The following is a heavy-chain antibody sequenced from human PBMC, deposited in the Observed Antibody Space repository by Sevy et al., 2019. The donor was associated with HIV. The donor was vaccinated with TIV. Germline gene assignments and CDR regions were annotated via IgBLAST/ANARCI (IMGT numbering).Heavy chain of an antibody. CDR3: AKGACSRGSCYWGGDYYYYYMDV. V-gene: IGHV3-33*06. J-gene: IGHJ6*03. CDR1: GFTFSSYG. CDR2: IWYDGSNK. Sequence: GGSLRLSCAASGFTFSSYGMHWVRQAPGKGLEWVAVIWYDGSNKHYADSVKGRFTISRDNSKNTLYLQMNSLRAEDTAVYYCAKGACSRGSCYWGGDYYYYYMDVWGKGTTVTVSS. D-gene: IGHD2-15*01.